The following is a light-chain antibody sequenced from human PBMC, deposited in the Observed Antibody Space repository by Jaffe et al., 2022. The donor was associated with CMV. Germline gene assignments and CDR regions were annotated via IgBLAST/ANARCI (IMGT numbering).Light chain of an antibody. J-gene: IGKJ4*01. CDR2: WAS. Sequence: DIVMTQSPDSLTVSLGERATINCKSSQSIVYNPGNKNYLAWYQQKPGQPPKLLIYWASTRESGVPDRFSGSGSATDFTLTISSLQAEDVAIYYCQQYYNTPLTFGGGTKVEIK. CDR3: QQYYNTPLT. V-gene: IGKV4-1*01. CDR1: QSIVYNPGNKNY.